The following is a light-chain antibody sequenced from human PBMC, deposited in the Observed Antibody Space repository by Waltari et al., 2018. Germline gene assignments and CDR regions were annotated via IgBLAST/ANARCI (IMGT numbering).Light chain of an antibody. J-gene: IGLJ2*01. Sequence: QSALTQPASVSGSPGQSITIPCTGTSSDVGGYNYVSWYQQHPGKAPKLMIYEVSNRPSGVSLRFSGSKSGNAASLTISGLQAEDESDYYCSSYTSTSTVVFGGGTKVTVL. V-gene: IGLV2-14*01. CDR3: SSYTSTSTVV. CDR1: SSDVGGYNY. CDR2: EVS.